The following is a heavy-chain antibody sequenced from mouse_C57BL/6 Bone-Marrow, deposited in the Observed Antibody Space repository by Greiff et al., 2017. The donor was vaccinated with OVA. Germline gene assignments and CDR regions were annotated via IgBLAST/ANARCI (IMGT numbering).Heavy chain of an antibody. CDR2: IYPGSGNT. J-gene: IGHJ3*01. CDR1: GYTFTDYY. Sequence: QVQLQQSGAELVRPGASVKLSCKASGYTFTDYYINWVKQRPGQGLEWIARIYPGSGNTYYNEKFKGKATLTAEKSSSTAYMQLSSLTSEDSAGYFCARSFVGFAYWGQGTLVTVSA. V-gene: IGHV1-76*01. CDR3: ARSFVGFAY.